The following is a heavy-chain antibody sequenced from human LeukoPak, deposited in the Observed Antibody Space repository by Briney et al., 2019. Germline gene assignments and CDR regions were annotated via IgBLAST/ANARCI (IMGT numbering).Heavy chain of an antibody. J-gene: IGHJ2*01. CDR1: GFTLSSYS. Sequence: GSLRLSCAASGFTLSSYSMNWVRQPPGKGLEWIGEINHSGSTNYNPSLKSRVTISVDTSKNQFSLKLSSVTAADTAVYYCARTYDILTGGPMGDWFFDLWGRGTLVTVSS. D-gene: IGHD3-9*01. CDR2: INHSGST. V-gene: IGHV4-34*08. CDR3: ARTYDILTGGPMGDWFFDL.